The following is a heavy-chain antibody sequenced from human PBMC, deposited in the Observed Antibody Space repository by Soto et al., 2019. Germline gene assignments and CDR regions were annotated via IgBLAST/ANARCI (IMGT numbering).Heavy chain of an antibody. CDR1: GYTFTSYG. D-gene: IGHD2-15*01. J-gene: IGHJ5*02. Sequence: KVSCKASGYTFTSYGISWARQAPGQGLEWMGWISAYNGNTNYAQKLQGRVTMTTDTSTSTAYMELRSLRSDDTAVYYCARDGLEYCSGGSCYSGWFDPWGQGTLVTVSS. V-gene: IGHV1-18*01. CDR3: ARDGLEYCSGGSCYSGWFDP. CDR2: ISAYNGNT.